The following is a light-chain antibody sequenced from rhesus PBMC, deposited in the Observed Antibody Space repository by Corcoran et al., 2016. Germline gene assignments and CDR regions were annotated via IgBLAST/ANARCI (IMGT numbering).Light chain of an antibody. J-gene: IGKJ4*01. CDR1: QSLLYSSNNKNY. CDR3: QQYYRTPLT. CDR2: WAS. V-gene: IGKV4-1*01. Sequence: DIVMTQSPDSLAVSLGERVTINCKSSQSLLYSSNNKNYLAWYQQKPGQAPKLLIYWASTRESGVPNLFSGSGSGTDFTLTISGLQAEDVAVYYCQQYYRTPLTFGGGTKVEIK.